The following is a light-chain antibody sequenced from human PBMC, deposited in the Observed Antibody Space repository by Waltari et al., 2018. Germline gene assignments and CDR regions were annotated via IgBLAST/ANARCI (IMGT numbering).Light chain of an antibody. CDR1: QSVLYSSNNKNY. J-gene: IGKJ4*01. Sequence: DIVMTQSPDSLAVSLGERATINCKSSQSVLYSSNNKNYLAWYQQKAGQPPKLLIYWASTRASGVPDRFSDSGSGTDFTLTISSLQAEDEAVYYCQQYDASPLTFGGGTKVEIK. CDR3: QQYDASPLT. V-gene: IGKV4-1*01. CDR2: WAS.